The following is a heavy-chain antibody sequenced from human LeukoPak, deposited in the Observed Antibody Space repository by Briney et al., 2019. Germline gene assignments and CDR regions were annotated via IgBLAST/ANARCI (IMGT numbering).Heavy chain of an antibody. CDR2: INPNSGGT. Sequence: ASVKVSCKASGYTFTGYYMHWVRQAPGQGLEWMGWINPNSGGTNYAQKFQGRVTMTRDTSISTAYMELSRLSSDDTAVYYCARDRAEVRFLEWLPYYYYYMDVWGKGTTVTVSS. D-gene: IGHD3-3*01. V-gene: IGHV1-2*02. CDR1: GYTFTGYY. J-gene: IGHJ6*03. CDR3: ARDRAEVRFLEWLPYYYYYMDV.